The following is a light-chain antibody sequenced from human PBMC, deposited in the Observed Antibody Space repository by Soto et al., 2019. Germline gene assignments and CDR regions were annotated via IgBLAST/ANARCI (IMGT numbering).Light chain of an antibody. V-gene: IGLV2-14*01. CDR1: SSDVGGYNY. Sequence: QSALTQPASVSGSPGQSITISCTGTSSDVGGYNYVSWYQQHPGKAPKLMIYDVSNRPSGVFNRFSGSKSGNTASLTISGLQAEDDADYYCSSYTSSSTYVVFGGGTKLTVL. CDR2: DVS. CDR3: SSYTSSSTYVV. J-gene: IGLJ2*01.